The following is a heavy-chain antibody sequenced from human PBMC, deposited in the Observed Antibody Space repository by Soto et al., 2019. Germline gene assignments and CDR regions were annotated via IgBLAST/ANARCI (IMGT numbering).Heavy chain of an antibody. CDR3: ARGGPNIVVVPAKLWFDP. D-gene: IGHD2-2*01. Sequence: PSETLSLTCTVSGGSISSYYWSWIRQPPGKGLEWIGHIYYSGSTNYNPSLKSRVTISVGTSKNQFSLKLSSVTAADTAVYYCARGGPNIVVVPAKLWFDPWGQGTLVTVSS. J-gene: IGHJ5*02. CDR1: GGSISSYY. CDR2: IYYSGST. V-gene: IGHV4-59*01.